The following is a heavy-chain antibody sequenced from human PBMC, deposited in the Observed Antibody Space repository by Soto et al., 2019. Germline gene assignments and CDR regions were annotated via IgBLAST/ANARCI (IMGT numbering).Heavy chain of an antibody. CDR2: ISAYNGNT. J-gene: IGHJ6*02. V-gene: IGHV1-18*04. D-gene: IGHD6-13*01. CDR3: ATNGYSSSWYGGGYYYGMDV. Sequence: ASVKVSCKASGYTFTSYGISWVRQAPGQGLEWMGWISAYNGNTNYEQKLQGRVTMTTDTSTSTAYMELRSLRSDDTAVYYCATNGYSSSWYGGGYYYGMDVWGQGTTVTVSS. CDR1: GYTFTSYG.